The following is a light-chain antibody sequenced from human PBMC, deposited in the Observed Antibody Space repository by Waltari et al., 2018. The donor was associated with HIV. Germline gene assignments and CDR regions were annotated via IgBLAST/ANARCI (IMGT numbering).Light chain of an antibody. CDR1: QTITDC. CDR3: QQTYTTPYT. J-gene: IGKJ2*01. CDR2: SAS. V-gene: IGKV1-39*01. Sequence: DIQMTQSPSSLSASVGDSVTITCRASQTITDCLHWYQQKPGKAPKLLINSASSLQSGVPSRFSGSGYGTDFTLTISSLQPEDFATYSCQQTYTTPYTFGQGTKLEI.